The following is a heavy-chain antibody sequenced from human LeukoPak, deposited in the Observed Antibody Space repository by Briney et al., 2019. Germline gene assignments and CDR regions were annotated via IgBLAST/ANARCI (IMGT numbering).Heavy chain of an antibody. V-gene: IGHV3-15*01. CDR1: GFNFKYVW. CDR3: TTERNWELLRPYGLNI. CDR2: IRTQIEGETT. J-gene: IGHJ6*02. D-gene: IGHD1-26*01. Sequence: PGGSLRLSCAASGFNFKYVWMDWVRQAPGKGLEWVGRIRTQIEGETTNYAAPVKGRFTISRDDSKTTLYLHMNSLKTEDSAVYYCTTERNWELLRPYGLNIWGQGTTVTVSS.